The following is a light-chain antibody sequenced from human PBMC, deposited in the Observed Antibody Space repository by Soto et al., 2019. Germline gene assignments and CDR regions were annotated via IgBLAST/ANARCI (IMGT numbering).Light chain of an antibody. CDR1: QSVSSN. CDR2: GAS. V-gene: IGKV3-15*01. CDR3: QQYNTWPPIT. Sequence: EIVMTQSPATLSVSPGERATLSCRASQSVSSNLAWYQQKPGQAPRLLIFGASTRATGIPARFSGSGSGTQFTLTISSLQSEGFAVYYCQQYNTWPPITFGPGTRLDIK. J-gene: IGKJ5*01.